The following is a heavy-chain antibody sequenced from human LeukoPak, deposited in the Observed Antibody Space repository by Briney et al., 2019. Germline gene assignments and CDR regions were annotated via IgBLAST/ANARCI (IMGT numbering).Heavy chain of an antibody. CDR2: INPNSGGT. J-gene: IGHJ4*02. Sequence: ASVKVSCKASGYTFTGYYMHWVRQAPGQGLEWMGWINPNSGGTNYAQKFQGRVTMTRDTSISTAYMELSRLRSDDTAVYYCARGGLLRLGELSSSYWGQGTLVTVSS. CDR3: ARGGLLRLGELSSSY. D-gene: IGHD3-16*02. V-gene: IGHV1-2*02. CDR1: GYTFTGYY.